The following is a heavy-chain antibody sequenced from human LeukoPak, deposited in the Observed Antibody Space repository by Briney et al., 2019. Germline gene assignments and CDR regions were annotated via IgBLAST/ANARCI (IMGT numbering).Heavy chain of an antibody. V-gene: IGHV3-30*04. J-gene: IGHJ4*02. CDR3: ARVHHSSSWGTVDC. Sequence: GGSLTLSCAASGFTFSSYAMHWVRQAPGKGLEGGAVISYDGSNKYYADSVKGRFTISRDNSKNTLYLHMNSLRGEDTAVYYCARVHHSSSWGTVDCWGQGTLVTVSS. CDR1: GFTFSSYA. CDR2: ISYDGSNK. D-gene: IGHD6-13*01.